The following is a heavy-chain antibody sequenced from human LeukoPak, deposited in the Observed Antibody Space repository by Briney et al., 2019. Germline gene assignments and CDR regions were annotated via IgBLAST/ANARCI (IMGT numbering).Heavy chain of an antibody. D-gene: IGHD3-10*01. V-gene: IGHV3-74*01. CDR1: GFTFSSYW. CDR2: INSDGSST. Sequence: GGSLGLSCAASGFTFSSYWVHWVRQAPGKGLVWVSRINSDGSSTSYADSVKGRFTISRDNAKNALYLQMNSLRAEDTAVYFCAREVAGDFGDNWFDPWGQGTLVTVSS. CDR3: AREVAGDFGDNWFDP. J-gene: IGHJ5*02.